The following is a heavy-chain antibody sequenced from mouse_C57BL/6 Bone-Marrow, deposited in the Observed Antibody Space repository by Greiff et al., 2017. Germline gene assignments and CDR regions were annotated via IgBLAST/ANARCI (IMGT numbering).Heavy chain of an antibody. V-gene: IGHV5-9-1*02. J-gene: IGHJ3*01. CDR2: ISSGGDYI. D-gene: IGHD6-2*01. CDR1: GFTFSSYA. CDR3: TRDGVLRQYLPAWFAY. Sequence: EVQRVESGEGLVKPGGSLKLSCAASGFTFSSYAMSWVRQTPEKRLEWVAYISSGGDYIYYAATVKGRFTISRDNARNTLYLQMSSLKSEDTAMYYCTRDGVLRQYLPAWFAYWGQGTLVTVSA.